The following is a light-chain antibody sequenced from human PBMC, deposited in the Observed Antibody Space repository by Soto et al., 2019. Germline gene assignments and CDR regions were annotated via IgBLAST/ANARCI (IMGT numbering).Light chain of an antibody. J-gene: IGKJ1*01. Sequence: EVVLTQSPGTLSLSPGERATLSCRASQIFISTSLAWYQHKPGQAPRLLIYGASNRATGIPDRFSGSGSGTDFILTLSRLEPEDFAVYYCQQYDSSPRTFGQRTKVDIK. CDR2: GAS. V-gene: IGKV3-20*01. CDR1: QIFISTS. CDR3: QQYDSSPRT.